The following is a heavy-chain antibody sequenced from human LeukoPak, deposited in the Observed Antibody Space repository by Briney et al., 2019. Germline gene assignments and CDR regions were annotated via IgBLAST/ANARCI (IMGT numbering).Heavy chain of an antibody. Sequence: SETLSLTCTVSGGSISSGGYYWSWIRQHPGKGLEWIGYIYYSGSTYYNPSLKSRVTVSVDTSKNQFSLKLSSVTAADTAVYYCASLLYYYDISGYPHWGQGTLVTVSS. CDR3: ASLLYYYDISGYPH. V-gene: IGHV4-31*03. J-gene: IGHJ4*02. D-gene: IGHD3-22*01. CDR2: IYYSGST. CDR1: GGSISSGGYY.